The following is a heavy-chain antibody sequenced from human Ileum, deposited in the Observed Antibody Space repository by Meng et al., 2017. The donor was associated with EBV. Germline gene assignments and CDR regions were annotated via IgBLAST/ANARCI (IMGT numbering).Heavy chain of an antibody. Sequence: LPLHESGPGLVKPSETLSLTCAVAGDSIGSSNHWWGWIRQPPGKGLEWVGTIYYSGSTFYNPSLKSRVTISLDTSKNQFSLKVSSVTAADTAVYYCARRYYGVPFDNWGQGTLVTVSS. V-gene: IGHV4-39*01. D-gene: IGHD3-3*01. J-gene: IGHJ4*02. CDR2: IYYSGST. CDR1: GDSIGSSNHW. CDR3: ARRYYGVPFDN.